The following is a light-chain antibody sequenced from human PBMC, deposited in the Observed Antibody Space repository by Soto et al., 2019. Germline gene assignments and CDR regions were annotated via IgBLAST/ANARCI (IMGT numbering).Light chain of an antibody. CDR1: SSDVGGYNY. CDR3: SSHGGRNTAFF. J-gene: IGLJ1*01. V-gene: IGLV2-8*01. Sequence: SALTQPPSASGSPGQSVTISCTGSSSDVGGYNYVSWYQQHPGKAPKLIISEVSKRPSGVPDRFSGSKSGNTASLTVSGLQAEDEADYSSSSHGGRNTAFFLGTGTKVTV. CDR2: EVS.